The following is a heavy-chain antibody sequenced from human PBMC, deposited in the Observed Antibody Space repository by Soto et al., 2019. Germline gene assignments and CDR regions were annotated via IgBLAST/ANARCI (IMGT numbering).Heavy chain of an antibody. CDR1: GGSISSGGYS. CDR3: ARGEGSGYPYYFDY. D-gene: IGHD3-22*01. V-gene: IGHV4-30-2*01. J-gene: IGHJ4*02. Sequence: QLQLQESGSGLVKPSQTLSLTCAVSGGSISSGGYSWSWIRQPPGKGLEWIGYIYHSGSTYYNPSLKSRVTISVDRSKIQFSLKLSSVTAADTAVYYCARGEGSGYPYYFDYWGQGTLVAVSS. CDR2: IYHSGST.